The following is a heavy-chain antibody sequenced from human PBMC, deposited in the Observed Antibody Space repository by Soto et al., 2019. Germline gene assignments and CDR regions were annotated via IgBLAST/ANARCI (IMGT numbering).Heavy chain of an antibody. J-gene: IGHJ6*02. CDR1: GFTLSSHW. Sequence: EVQLVESGGGLVLPGGSLRLSCAASGFTLSSHWMHWVRQAPGKGLVWVSRISSDGSSTNYADSVRGRFTISKDIAKNTLYLQMNSLRGDDTAMYYCARVVVTTRNGMDVWGQGTTVTVSS. V-gene: IGHV3-74*01. CDR2: ISSDGSST. D-gene: IGHD2-21*02. CDR3: ARVVVTTRNGMDV.